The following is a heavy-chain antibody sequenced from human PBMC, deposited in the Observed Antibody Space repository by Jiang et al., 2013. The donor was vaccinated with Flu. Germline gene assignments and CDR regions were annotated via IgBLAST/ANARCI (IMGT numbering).Heavy chain of an antibody. J-gene: IGHJ4*02. D-gene: IGHD5-24*01. CDR2: T. CDR3: TRGTPRGWLQYMVEFDY. Sequence: TEYAASVKGRFTISRDDSKSIAYLQMNSLKTEDTAVYYCTRGTPRGWLQYMVEFDYWGQGTLVTVSS. V-gene: IGHV3-49*02.